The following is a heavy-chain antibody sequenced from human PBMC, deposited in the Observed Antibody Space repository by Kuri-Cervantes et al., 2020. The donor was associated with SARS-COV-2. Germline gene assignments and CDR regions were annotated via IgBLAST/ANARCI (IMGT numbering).Heavy chain of an antibody. Sequence: ASVKVSCKASGYTFTSYGISWVRQAPGQGLEWMGWISAYNGNTNYAQKLQGRVTITRDTSASTAYMELSSLRSEDTAVYYCAMLWFGELPPGYWGQGTLVTVSS. J-gene: IGHJ4*02. CDR1: GYTFTSYG. V-gene: IGHV1-18*01. D-gene: IGHD3-10*01. CDR3: AMLWFGELPPGY. CDR2: ISAYNGNT.